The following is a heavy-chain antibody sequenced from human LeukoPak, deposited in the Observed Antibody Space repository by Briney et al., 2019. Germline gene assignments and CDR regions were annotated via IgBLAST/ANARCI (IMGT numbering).Heavy chain of an antibody. Sequence: PGGSLRLSCAASGFTFSDYWMHWVRQAPGKGLMWVSRTNKEGTGTTYADSVRGRFTISRGNAKNTLLLQVNSLRAEDTGVYYCAREMGSSSYVLDVWGQGTMVTVSS. V-gene: IGHV3-74*01. J-gene: IGHJ3*01. CDR3: AREMGSSSYVLDV. D-gene: IGHD2-2*01. CDR1: GFTFSDYW. CDR2: TNKEGTGT.